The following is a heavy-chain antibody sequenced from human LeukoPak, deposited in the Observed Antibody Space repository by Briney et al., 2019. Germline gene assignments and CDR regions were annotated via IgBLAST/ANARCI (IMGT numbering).Heavy chain of an antibody. CDR3: ASTMVRGVIIN. CDR2: INHSGST. Sequence: PSETLSLTCAVYGGSFSGYYWSWIRQPPGKGLEWIGEINHSGSTNYNPSLKSRVTISVDTSKNQFSLKLSSVTAADTAVYYCASTMVRGVIINWGQGTLVTVSS. V-gene: IGHV4-34*01. D-gene: IGHD3-10*01. J-gene: IGHJ4*02. CDR1: GGSFSGYY.